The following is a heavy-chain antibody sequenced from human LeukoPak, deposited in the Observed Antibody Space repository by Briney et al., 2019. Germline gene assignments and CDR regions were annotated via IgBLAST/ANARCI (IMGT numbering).Heavy chain of an antibody. J-gene: IGHJ6*02. CDR1: GFTLSSYG. Sequence: GGSLRLSCEASGFTLSSYGMSWVRQAPGKGLEWVSISGSGGSTYYADSVKGRFTISRDNSKNTLYLQMNSLRAEDTAVYYCAKTPGKVSEMDVWGQGTTVTVSS. D-gene: IGHD6-6*01. CDR3: AKTPGKVSEMDV. CDR2: SGSGGST. V-gene: IGHV3-23*01.